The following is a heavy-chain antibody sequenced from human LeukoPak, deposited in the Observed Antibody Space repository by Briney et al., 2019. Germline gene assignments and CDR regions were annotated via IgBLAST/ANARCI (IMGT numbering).Heavy chain of an antibody. CDR2: INPNSGDT. V-gene: IGHV1-2*02. CDR3: ARGGKSELGTCDH. CDR1: GYTFTGYY. J-gene: IGHJ4*02. D-gene: IGHD7-27*01. Sequence: ASVRVSCKTSGYTFTGYYMQWVRQAPGQGLEWMGWINPNSGDTNYAQKFQGRVTMTRDTSISSVYMELSSLRFDDTAVYYYARGGKSELGTCDHWGQGTLVTVSS.